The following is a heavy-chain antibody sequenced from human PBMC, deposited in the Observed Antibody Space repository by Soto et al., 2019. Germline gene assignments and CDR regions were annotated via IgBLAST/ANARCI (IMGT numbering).Heavy chain of an antibody. V-gene: IGHV3-23*01. CDR1: GCTVSSYA. CDR2: ISGSGST. J-gene: IGHJ6*03. CDR3: AKSLRFTFTTGYYMDV. Sequence: EVQLLESGGGLVQPGGSLRLSCAASGCTVSSYAMSWVRQAPGKGLEWVSAISGSGSTYSADSVKGRFTISRDSSKNTVYLEMNSLRAEDTAVYYCAKSLRFTFTTGYYMDVWGSGTTVTVSS. D-gene: IGHD3-16*01.